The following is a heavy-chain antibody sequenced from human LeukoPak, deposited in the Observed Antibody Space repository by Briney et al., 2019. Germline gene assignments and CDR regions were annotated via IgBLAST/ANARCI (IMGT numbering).Heavy chain of an antibody. CDR2: INAGNGNT. J-gene: IGHJ4*02. Sequence: ASVKVSCKASGYTFTSYAMHWVRQAPGQRLEWMGWINAGNGNTKYSQKFQGRVTITRDTSASTAYMELSSLRSEDTAVYYCARDQWLVPQFDYWGQGTLVTVSS. CDR1: GYTFTSYA. CDR3: ARDQWLVPQFDY. V-gene: IGHV1-3*01. D-gene: IGHD6-19*01.